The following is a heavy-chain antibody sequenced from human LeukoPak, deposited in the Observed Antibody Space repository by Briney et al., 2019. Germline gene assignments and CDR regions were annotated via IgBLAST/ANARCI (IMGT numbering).Heavy chain of an antibody. Sequence: GGSLRLSCAASGFTFSSYWMHWVRQAPGMGLVWVSRINSDGSSTSYADSVKGRFTISRDNAKNTLYLQMNSLRAEDTAVYYCARDLKGRVTRNSNYFDYWGQGTLVTVSS. V-gene: IGHV3-74*01. CDR3: ARDLKGRVTRNSNYFDY. CDR2: INSDGSST. CDR1: GFTFSSYW. D-gene: IGHD2-15*01. J-gene: IGHJ4*02.